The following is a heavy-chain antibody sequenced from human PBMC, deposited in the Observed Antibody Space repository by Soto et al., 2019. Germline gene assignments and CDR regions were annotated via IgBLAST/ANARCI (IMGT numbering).Heavy chain of an antibody. D-gene: IGHD6-19*01. J-gene: IGHJ5*02. CDR1: GYSFTSYW. Sequence: PGESLKISCKGSGYSFTSYWIGWVRQMPGKGLEWMGIIYPGDSDTRYSPSFQGQVTISADKSISTAYLQWSSLKASDTAMYYCVRGHHQNPYSSGWPRPPARDWFDPWGQGTLVTVSS. CDR3: VRGHHQNPYSSGWPRPPARDWFDP. V-gene: IGHV5-51*01. CDR2: IYPGDSDT.